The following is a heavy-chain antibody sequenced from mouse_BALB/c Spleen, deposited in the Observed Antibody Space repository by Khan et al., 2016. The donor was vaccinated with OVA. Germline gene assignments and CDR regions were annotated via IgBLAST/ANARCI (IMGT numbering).Heavy chain of an antibody. Sequence: QIQLVQSGPGLVQPSQNLSITCTVSGFSLTSYGVHWVRQPPGKGLEWLGVIWRYGSTDYNAAFISRLSISKDNSKSQVFFKMNSLQADDTAIYYCARFYDYEGYFDVWGAGTTVTVSS. CDR2: IWRYGST. CDR1: GFSLTSYG. V-gene: IGHV2-4*02. J-gene: IGHJ1*01. D-gene: IGHD2-4*01. CDR3: ARFYDYEGYFDV.